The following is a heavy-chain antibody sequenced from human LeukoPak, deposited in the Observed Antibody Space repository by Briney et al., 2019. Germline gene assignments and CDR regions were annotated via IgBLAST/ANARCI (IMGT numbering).Heavy chain of an antibody. CDR3: AREARGSYTWFDP. Sequence: SQTLSLTCTVSGGSISSGDYYWSWIRQPPGKGLEWIGYIYYSGSTYYSPSLKSRVTISVDTSKNQFSLKLSSVTAADTAVYYCAREARGSYTWFDPWGQGTLVTVSS. V-gene: IGHV4-30-4*01. D-gene: IGHD1-26*01. CDR1: GGSISSGDYY. CDR2: IYYSGST. J-gene: IGHJ5*02.